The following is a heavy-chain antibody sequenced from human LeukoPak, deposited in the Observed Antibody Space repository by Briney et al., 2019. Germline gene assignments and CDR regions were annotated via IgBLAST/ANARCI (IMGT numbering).Heavy chain of an antibody. J-gene: IGHJ6*03. CDR1: GGSISSYY. Sequence: PSETLSLTCTVSGGSISSYYWSWIRQPAGKGLEWIGRIYTSGSTNYNPSLKSRVTMSVDTSKNQFSLKLSSVTAADTAVYYCARTSYQFEYYYYYMDVWGKGTTVTVSS. CDR2: IYTSGST. CDR3: ARTSYQFEYYYYYMDV. D-gene: IGHD3-16*01. V-gene: IGHV4-4*07.